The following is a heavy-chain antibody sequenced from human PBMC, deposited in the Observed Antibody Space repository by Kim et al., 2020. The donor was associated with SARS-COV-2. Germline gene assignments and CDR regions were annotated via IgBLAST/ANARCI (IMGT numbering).Heavy chain of an antibody. CDR3: AKGTVTTDGYDAFDI. J-gene: IGHJ3*02. CDR2: ISWNSGSI. CDR1: GFTFDDYA. Sequence: GGSLRLSCAASGFTFDDYAMHWVRQAPGKGLEWVSGISWNSGSIGYADSVKGRFTISRDNAKNSLYLQMNSLRAEDTALYYCAKGTVTTDGYDAFDIWGQGTMVTVSS. D-gene: IGHD4-17*01. V-gene: IGHV3-9*01.